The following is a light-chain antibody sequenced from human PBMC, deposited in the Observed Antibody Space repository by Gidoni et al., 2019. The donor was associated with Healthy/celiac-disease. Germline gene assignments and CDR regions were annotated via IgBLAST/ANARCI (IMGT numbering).Light chain of an antibody. CDR2: AAS. V-gene: IGKV1-9*01. CDR1: QGISSY. J-gene: IGKJ4*01. CDR3: QQLNSYPRT. Sequence: DIQLTQSPSFLSASVGDRVTITCRASQGISSYLAWYQQKQGKAPKLLIYAASTLQSGVPSRFRGSGSGTEFTLTISSLQPEDFANYYCQQLNSYPRTFGGGTKVEIK.